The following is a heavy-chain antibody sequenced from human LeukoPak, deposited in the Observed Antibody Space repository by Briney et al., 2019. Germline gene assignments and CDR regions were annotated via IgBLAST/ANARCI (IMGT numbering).Heavy chain of an antibody. CDR2: ISYDGSNK. CDR3: ARVSSGYFNPFDY. D-gene: IGHD3-22*01. V-gene: IGHV3-30*03. CDR1: GFTFSSYG. Sequence: GGSLRLSCAASGFTFSSYGMHWVRQAPGKGLEWVAVISYDGSNKYYADSVKGRFTISRDNSKNTLYLQMNSLRAEDTAVYYCARVSSGYFNPFDYWGQGTLVTVSS. J-gene: IGHJ4*02.